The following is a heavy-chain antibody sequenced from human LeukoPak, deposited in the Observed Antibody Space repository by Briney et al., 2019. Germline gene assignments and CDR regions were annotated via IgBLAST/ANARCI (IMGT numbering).Heavy chain of an antibody. D-gene: IGHD4-17*01. Sequence: GGSLRLSCAASGFTFSSYAMHWVRQAPGKGLEWVAVISDDDNKKYYADSVKGRFTISRDNSKNTLYLQMNSLRGEDTAVYYCARDFAGDIPVNLDLWGRGTLVTVSS. CDR3: ARDFAGDIPVNLDL. V-gene: IGHV3-30-3*01. CDR2: ISDDDNKK. CDR1: GFTFSSYA. J-gene: IGHJ2*01.